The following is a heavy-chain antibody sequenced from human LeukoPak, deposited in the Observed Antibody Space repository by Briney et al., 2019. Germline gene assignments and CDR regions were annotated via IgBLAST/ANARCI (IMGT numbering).Heavy chain of an antibody. D-gene: IGHD4-17*01. CDR3: ARDQRTVTTRLAIDY. Sequence: GASVKVSCRASGGTFSSYAISWVRQAPGQGLEWMGGIIPIFGTANYAQKFQGRVTITADKSTSTAYMELSSLRSEDTAVYYCARDQRTVTTRLAIDYWGQGTLVTVSS. J-gene: IGHJ4*02. V-gene: IGHV1-69*06. CDR2: IIPIFGTA. CDR1: GGTFSSYA.